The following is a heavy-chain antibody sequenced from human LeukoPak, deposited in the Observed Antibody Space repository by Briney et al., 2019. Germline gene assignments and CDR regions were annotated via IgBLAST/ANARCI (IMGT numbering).Heavy chain of an antibody. CDR3: AKSRGRSSSLEYFQH. V-gene: IGHV3-30*02. CDR2: IRYDGSNK. J-gene: IGHJ1*01. D-gene: IGHD6-13*01. CDR1: GFTFSSYG. Sequence: GGSLRLSCAASGFTFSSYGMHWVRQAPGKGLEWVSFIRYDGSNKYYADSVKGRFTISRDNSKNTLYLQMNSLRAEDTAVYYCAKSRGRSSSLEYFQHWGQGTLVTVSS.